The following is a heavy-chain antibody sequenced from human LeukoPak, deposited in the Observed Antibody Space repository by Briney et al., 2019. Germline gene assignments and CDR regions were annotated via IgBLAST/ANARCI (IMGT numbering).Heavy chain of an antibody. CDR3: ATRSPHSGYDSFDY. Sequence: ASVKVSCKVSGYTLTELSIHWVRQAPGRGLEWMGGFDPEHGETIYAQMIQGRVTMTEDTSADTAYIELTSLTSEDTAVYYCATRSPHSGYDSFDYWGQGTLVTVSS. CDR2: FDPEHGET. V-gene: IGHV1-24*01. D-gene: IGHD5-12*01. CDR1: GYTLTELS. J-gene: IGHJ4*02.